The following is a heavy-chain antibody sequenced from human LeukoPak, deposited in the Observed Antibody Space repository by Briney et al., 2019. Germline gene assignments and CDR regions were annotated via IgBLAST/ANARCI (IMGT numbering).Heavy chain of an antibody. V-gene: IGHV1-18*01. J-gene: IGHJ6*02. Sequence: ASVKVSCKASGYTFTSYAVAWVRQAPGQGLEWMGWISAYAQKFRGRVTMTTDTSTNTGYMELRSPRSDDTAVYFCARDQLRYYGSDTYYSDMDFWGQGTTVTVSS. CDR3: ARDQLRYYGSDTYYSDMDF. D-gene: IGHD3-10*01. CDR1: GYTFTSYA. CDR2: ISA.